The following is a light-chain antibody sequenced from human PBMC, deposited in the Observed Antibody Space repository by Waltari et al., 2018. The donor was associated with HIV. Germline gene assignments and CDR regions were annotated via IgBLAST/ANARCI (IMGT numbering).Light chain of an antibody. J-gene: IGKJ2*01. CDR1: QSVLYISNNNNN. CDR3: QQYYSTPTFMYT. Sequence: DIVMTQSPDSLAVSLGERATINCKSSQSVLYISNNNNNLSWYQQKPQQPPKVLIYWSSTRDSGVPDRLSGSGSGTDFTLTISSLQAEDVAVYSCQQYYSTPTFMYTFGQGTKLEIK. V-gene: IGKV4-1*01. CDR2: WSS.